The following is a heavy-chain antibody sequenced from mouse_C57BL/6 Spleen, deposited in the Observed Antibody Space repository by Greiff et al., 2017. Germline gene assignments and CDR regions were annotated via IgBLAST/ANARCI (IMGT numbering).Heavy chain of an antibody. CDR1: GYTFTSYW. D-gene: IGHD2-4*01. V-gene: IGHV1-72*01. J-gene: IGHJ2*01. CDR3: ARWEDYGYFDY. Sequence: QVQLQQPGAELVKPGASVKLSCKASGYTFTSYWMHWVKQRPGRGLEWIGRIAPNSGGTKYNQKFKSKATLTVDKPSSTAYMQLSSLTSEDSAVYYCARWEDYGYFDYWGQGTTLTVSS. CDR2: IAPNSGGT.